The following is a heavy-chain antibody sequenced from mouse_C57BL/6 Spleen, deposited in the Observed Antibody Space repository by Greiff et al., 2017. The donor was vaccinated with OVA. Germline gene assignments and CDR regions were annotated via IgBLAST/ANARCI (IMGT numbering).Heavy chain of an antibody. V-gene: IGHV1-54*01. CDR1: GYAFTNYL. J-gene: IGHJ3*01. CDR2: INPGSGGT. CDR3: ARPGDYDYEGPWFAY. Sequence: VQLQQSGAELVRPGTSVKVSCKASGYAFTNYLIEWVKQRPGQGLEWIGVINPGSGGTNYNEKFKGKATLTADKSSSTAYMQLSSLTSEDSAVYFCARPGDYDYEGPWFAYWGQGTLVTVSA. D-gene: IGHD2-4*01.